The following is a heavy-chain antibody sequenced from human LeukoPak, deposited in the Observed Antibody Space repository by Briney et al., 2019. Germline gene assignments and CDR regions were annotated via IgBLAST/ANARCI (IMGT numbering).Heavy chain of an antibody. D-gene: IGHD2-15*01. CDR2: IWYDGSDK. J-gene: IGHJ4*02. CDR1: GFTFSPYG. CDR3: AKASGGAYSPPDS. Sequence: GGSLRLSCAASGFTFSPYGMHWVRQAPGKGLEWLAVIWYDGSDKYYADSVKGRFTISRDNSKDTLYLLMNSLRVADTAVYYCAKASGGAYSPPDSWGQGTLVTVSS. V-gene: IGHV3-33*06.